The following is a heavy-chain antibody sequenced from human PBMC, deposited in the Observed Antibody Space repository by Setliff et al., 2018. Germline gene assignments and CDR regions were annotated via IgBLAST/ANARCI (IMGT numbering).Heavy chain of an antibody. CDR3: AREGVDSRSSTDYRYYMDV. D-gene: IGHD3-22*01. V-gene: IGHV1-69*05. Sequence: GASVKVSCKASGATFSSHGISWVRQAPGQGLEWMGGTIPMFGTTEYAQKFQGRLTIITDESTTTAYMELSSLRSDDTAVYYCAREGVDSRSSTDYRYYMDVWGKGTTVTVSS. J-gene: IGHJ6*03. CDR1: GATFSSHG. CDR2: TIPMFGTT.